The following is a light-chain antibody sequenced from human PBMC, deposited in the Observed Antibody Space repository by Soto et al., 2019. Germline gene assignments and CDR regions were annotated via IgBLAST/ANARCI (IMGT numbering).Light chain of an antibody. J-gene: IGKJ5*01. Sequence: EIVMTQSPVTLSVSPGERATLSCRASQSVRSNLAWYQQKPGQAPSLLIYGAFTRATGIPTRFSGTGSGTEFTLTISSLQSEDFALYYCQHYQSGHPITFGQGTRLEIK. CDR1: QSVRSN. CDR3: QHYQSGHPIT. V-gene: IGKV3-15*01. CDR2: GAF.